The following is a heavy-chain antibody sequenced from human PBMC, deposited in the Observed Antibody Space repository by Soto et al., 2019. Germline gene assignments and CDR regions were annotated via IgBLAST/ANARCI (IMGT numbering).Heavy chain of an antibody. CDR2: IISDGRST. Sequence: PGRALRPSCAISGFTFISYWMHWVRQTPGKGLVWVSSIISDGRSTYYEDSVTGRFTISRDKAKNTRYLQMNSLRAEDTAVYYCARGGLHFDPLGQGT. CDR3: ARGGLHFDP. CDR1: GFTFISYW. V-gene: IGHV3-74*01. J-gene: IGHJ5*02.